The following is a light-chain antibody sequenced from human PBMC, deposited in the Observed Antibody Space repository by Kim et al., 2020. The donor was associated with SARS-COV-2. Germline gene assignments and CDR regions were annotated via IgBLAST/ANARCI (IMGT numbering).Light chain of an antibody. CDR1: SLRTYF. CDR2: GKN. Sequence: VAVGQTVRITCQGDSLRTYFATWYQQKPGLAPLLVIFGKNSRPSGIPDRFSGSTSGNTASLTITGAQAEDEADYYCNSRDTSDHVVFGGGTKLTVL. V-gene: IGLV3-19*01. CDR3: NSRDTSDHVV. J-gene: IGLJ2*01.